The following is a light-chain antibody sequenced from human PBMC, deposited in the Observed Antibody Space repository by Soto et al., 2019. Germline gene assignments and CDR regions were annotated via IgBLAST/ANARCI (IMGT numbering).Light chain of an antibody. CDR3: AAWDDSLNGFYV. CDR1: SSNIGTNS. Sequence: QSELTQPPSASGTPGQRVTISCSGGSSNIGTNSVNWYQQLPGRAPKLLIYNNDLRPSGVPDRFSGSKSGTSASLAISGLQSEDEADYYCAAWDDSLNGFYVFGIGTKVT. CDR2: NND. V-gene: IGLV1-44*01. J-gene: IGLJ1*01.